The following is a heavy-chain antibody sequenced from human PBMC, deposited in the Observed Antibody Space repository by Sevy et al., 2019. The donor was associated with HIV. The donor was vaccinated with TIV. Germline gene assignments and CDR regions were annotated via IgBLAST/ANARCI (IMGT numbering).Heavy chain of an antibody. V-gene: IGHV5-51*01. D-gene: IGHD5-18*01. CDR1: GYSFTSYW. Sequence: GESLKISCKGSGYSFTSYWIGWVRQMPGKGLEWMGIIYPGDSDTRYSPSFQGQFTISSDKSISTAYLQWSSLKASDTAMYYCASSIQLWPGYFDYWGQGTLVTVSS. CDR3: ASSIQLWPGYFDY. CDR2: IYPGDSDT. J-gene: IGHJ4*02.